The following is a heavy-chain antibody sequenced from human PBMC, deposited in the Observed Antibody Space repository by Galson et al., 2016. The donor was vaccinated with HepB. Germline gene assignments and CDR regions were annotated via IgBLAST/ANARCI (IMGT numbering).Heavy chain of an antibody. CDR1: GFTFSGYA. J-gene: IGHJ4*02. CDR3: AKDLITIFGVVDWRYS. D-gene: IGHD3-3*01. CDR2: ISGSGDNT. V-gene: IGHV3-23*01. Sequence: SLRLSCAASGFTFSGYAMTWVRQAPGKGLEWVSTISGSGDNTYYADSVKGRFTISRDNSKNTQSLQMNSLRAEDTAVYYCAKDLITIFGVVDWRYSWGQGTLVTVSS.